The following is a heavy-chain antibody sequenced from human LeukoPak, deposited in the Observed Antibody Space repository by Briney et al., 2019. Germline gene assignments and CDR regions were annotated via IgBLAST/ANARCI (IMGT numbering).Heavy chain of an antibody. V-gene: IGHV3-21*01. CDR3: ARGNFGELWGSFDY. J-gene: IGHJ4*02. CDR1: GFTFSSYS. CDR2: ISSSSRYI. D-gene: IGHD3-10*01. Sequence: NPGGYLRLSCAAFGFTFSSYSMNWVRQAPGKGLEWVSSISSSSRYIYYADSVKGRFTISRDNAKNSLYLQMSSLRAEDTAVYYCARGNFGELWGSFDYWGQGTLVTVSS.